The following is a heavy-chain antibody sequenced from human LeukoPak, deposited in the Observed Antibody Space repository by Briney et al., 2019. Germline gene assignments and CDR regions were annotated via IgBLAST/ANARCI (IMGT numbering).Heavy chain of an antibody. CDR3: ARVTTRQQWLVRYYYYYMDV. CDR2: TNPNSGNT. D-gene: IGHD6-19*01. CDR1: GYTFTSYD. V-gene: IGHV1-8*03. J-gene: IGHJ6*03. Sequence: EASVKVSCKASGYTFTSYDINWVRQATGQGLEWMGWTNPNSGNTGYAQKFQGRVTITRNTSISTAYIELSSLRSEDTAVYYCARVTTRQQWLVRYYYYYMDVWGKGTTVTVSS.